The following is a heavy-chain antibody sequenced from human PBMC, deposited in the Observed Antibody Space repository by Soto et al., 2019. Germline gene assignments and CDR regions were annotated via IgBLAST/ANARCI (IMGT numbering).Heavy chain of an antibody. J-gene: IGHJ6*02. D-gene: IGHD4-17*01. CDR3: ANDYGDYKSYYVMDV. CDR2: FYYYTGSA. CDR1: GDSVSSKTYY. Sequence: QLLQESGPGLVKPSETLSLTCTVSGDSVSSKTYYWGWIRQPPGKGLEWIGSFYYYTGSAYYNPSLRSRVTISVDTSKNQFPLTLSSVTAADSAVYYCANDYGDYKSYYVMDVWGQGTTVTVPS. V-gene: IGHV4-39*01.